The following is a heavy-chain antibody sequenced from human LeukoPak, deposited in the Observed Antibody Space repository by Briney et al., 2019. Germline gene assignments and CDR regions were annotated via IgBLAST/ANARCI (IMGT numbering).Heavy chain of an antibody. CDR3: ARGAYCSDDSCPGAFDI. CDR1: GFAFSTYA. Sequence: GRSLRLSCAASGFAFSTYAMYWGRQAPGKGLEWVTVIWYDGSNKYYADSVKSRFTISRDNSKNTLYLQMNSLRAEDTAVYYCARGAYCSDDSCPGAFDIWGQGTMVTVSS. V-gene: IGHV3-33*01. D-gene: IGHD2-15*01. J-gene: IGHJ3*02. CDR2: IWYDGSNK.